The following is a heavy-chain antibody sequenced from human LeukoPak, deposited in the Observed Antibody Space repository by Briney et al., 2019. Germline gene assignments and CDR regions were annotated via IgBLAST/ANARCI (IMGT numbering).Heavy chain of an antibody. CDR1: GGSISSYY. J-gene: IGHJ4*02. Sequence: SETLSLTCTVSGGSISSYYWSWIRQPPGKGLEWIGEINHSGSTNYNPSLKSRVTISVDTSKNQFSLKLSSVTAADTAVYYCASSGDCSSTSCLFDYWGQGTLVTVSS. CDR2: INHSGST. CDR3: ASSGDCSSTSCLFDY. D-gene: IGHD2-2*01. V-gene: IGHV4-34*01.